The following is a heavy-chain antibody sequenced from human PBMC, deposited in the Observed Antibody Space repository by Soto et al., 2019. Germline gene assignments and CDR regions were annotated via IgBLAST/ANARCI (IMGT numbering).Heavy chain of an antibody. CDR2: ISYDGSNK. V-gene: IGHV3-30*18. J-gene: IGHJ6*02. CDR3: AKGGGDGYNYYYYSYGMDV. Sequence: QVQLVESGGGVVQPGRSLRLSCAASGFTFSSYGMHWVRQAPGKGLEWVAVISYDGSNKYYADSVKGRFTISRDNSKNTLYLEMNSLRAEDTGVYYCAKGGGDGYNYYYYSYGMDVWGQGTTVTVSS. D-gene: IGHD5-12*01. CDR1: GFTFSSYG.